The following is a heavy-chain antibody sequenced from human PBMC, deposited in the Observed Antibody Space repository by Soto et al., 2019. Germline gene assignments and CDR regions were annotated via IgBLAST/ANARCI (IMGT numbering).Heavy chain of an antibody. Sequence: EVQLVESGGDLVQPGRSLRLSCAASGLTFDDYAMHWVRQAPGKGLQWVSGLSWNGLTIGYAASVKGRFTISRDNAKKSLSLQMTGLSTDDTALYYCAASRAYDSSDDSGSHYGMDVWGLGNTVTGS. CDR3: AASRAYDSSDDSGSHYGMDV. J-gene: IGHJ6*02. CDR2: LSWNGLTI. CDR1: GLTFDDYA. D-gene: IGHD3-22*01. V-gene: IGHV3-9*01.